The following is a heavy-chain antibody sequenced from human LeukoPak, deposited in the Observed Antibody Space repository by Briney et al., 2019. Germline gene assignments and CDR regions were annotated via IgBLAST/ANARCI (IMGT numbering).Heavy chain of an antibody. Sequence: PGGALRLSCATSGFTFSTYSMIWVRQAPGRGLAWVSYISTGSSTIHYAASVQGRFTISRDNAKNSLYLQMNSLRAEDTALYYCARTNYYDISGYDYWGQGTLVTVSS. CDR2: ISTGSSTI. CDR3: ARTNYYDISGYDY. CDR1: GFTFSTYS. V-gene: IGHV3-48*04. D-gene: IGHD3-22*01. J-gene: IGHJ4*02.